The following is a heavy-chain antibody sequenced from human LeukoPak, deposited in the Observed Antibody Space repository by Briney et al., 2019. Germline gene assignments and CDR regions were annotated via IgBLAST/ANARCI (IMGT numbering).Heavy chain of an antibody. CDR1: GVSITSYY. J-gene: IGHJ4*02. V-gene: IGHV4-59*01. CDR3: ARFKRAGGWSYFDY. CDR2: IYYSGTT. Sequence: SETLSLTCSVSGVSITSYYWTWIRQPPGKGLEWVGYIYYSGTTDYSPSLKSRVTISVDTSKNQFSLKLTSVTAADTAVYYCARFKRAGGWSYFDYWGQGTLVTVSS. D-gene: IGHD6-19*01.